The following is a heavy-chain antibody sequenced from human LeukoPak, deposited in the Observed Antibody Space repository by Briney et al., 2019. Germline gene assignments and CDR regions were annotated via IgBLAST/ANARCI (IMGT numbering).Heavy chain of an antibody. CDR2: INPNSGGT. J-gene: IGHJ4*02. CDR3: ARDRGGRWLQWVGDDY. D-gene: IGHD5-24*01. V-gene: IGHV1-2*02. Sequence: ASVKVSCKASGYTFTGYYMHWVRQAPGQGLEWMGWINPNSGGTNYAQKFQGRVTMTRDTSISTVYMELSRLRSDDTAVYYCARDRGGRWLQWVGDDYWGQGTLVTVSS. CDR1: GYTFTGYY.